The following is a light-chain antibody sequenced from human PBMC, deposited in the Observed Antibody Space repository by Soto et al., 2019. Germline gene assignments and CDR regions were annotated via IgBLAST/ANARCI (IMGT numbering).Light chain of an antibody. CDR3: QQSYSTPRLT. J-gene: IGKJ4*01. CDR2: AAS. V-gene: IGKV1-39*01. CDR1: QSITSY. Sequence: DIQMTQSPSSLSASVGDRVTITCRASQSITSYLNWYQQKPGKAPKLLIYAASSLQSGVPSRFSRSESGTDFTLTISSLQPEDFATYYCQQSYSTPRLTFGGGTKVEIK.